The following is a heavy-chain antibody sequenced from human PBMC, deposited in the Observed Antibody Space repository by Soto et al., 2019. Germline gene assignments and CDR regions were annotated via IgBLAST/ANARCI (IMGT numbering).Heavy chain of an antibody. CDR2: IYYSGST. CDR1: GGSISSGGYY. J-gene: IGHJ4*02. Sequence: SETLSLTCTVSGGSISSGGYYWSWIRQPPGKGLEWIGYIYYSGSTYYNPSLKSRVTISVDTSKNQFSLKLSSVTAADTAVYYCARLITTRGGDCYYDYWGQGTLVTVSS. V-gene: IGHV4-30-4*01. CDR3: ARLITTRGGDCYYDY. D-gene: IGHD2-21*02.